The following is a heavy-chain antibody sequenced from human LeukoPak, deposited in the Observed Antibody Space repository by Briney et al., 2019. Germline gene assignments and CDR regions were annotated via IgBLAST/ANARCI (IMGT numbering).Heavy chain of an antibody. Sequence: PGGSLRLSCAASGFTFSDYYMSWIRQAPGKGLEWVSYISSSGSTIYYADSVKGRFTISRDNSKNTLYLQMNSLRAEDTAVYYCAKEVVVVPAAILDYWGQGTLVTVSS. CDR1: GFTFSDYY. CDR2: ISSSGSTI. CDR3: AKEVVVVPAAILDY. V-gene: IGHV3-11*01. D-gene: IGHD2-2*01. J-gene: IGHJ4*02.